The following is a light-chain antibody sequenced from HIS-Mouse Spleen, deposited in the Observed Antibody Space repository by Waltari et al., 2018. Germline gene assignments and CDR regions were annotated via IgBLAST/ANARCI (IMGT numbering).Light chain of an antibody. CDR2: QDS. CDR1: HLGDKY. CDR3: QAWDSSYSV. Sequence: SYELTQPPSVSVSPGQTASITCSGDHLGDKYACWYQQKPGQSPVLVISQDSKRPSGIPERFSGSNSGNTATLTISGTQAMDEADYYCQAWDSSYSVFGGGTKLTVL. V-gene: IGLV3-1*01. J-gene: IGLJ2*01.